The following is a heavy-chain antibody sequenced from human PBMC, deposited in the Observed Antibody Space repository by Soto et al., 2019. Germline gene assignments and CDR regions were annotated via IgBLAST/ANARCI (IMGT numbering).Heavy chain of an antibody. CDR3: ARPREAGKNYYGVDV. CDR1: GYSFTSYW. D-gene: IGHD6-19*01. CDR2: IYPGDSDT. V-gene: IGHV5-51*01. J-gene: IGHJ6*02. Sequence: EVQLVQSGAEVKKPGESLKISCKGAGYSFTSYWIGWVRQMPGKGLEWMGIIYPGDSDTRYSPSFQGQVTISPDKSTCTAYLQWSSLKASDTAMYYCARPREAGKNYYGVDVWGQGTTVTVSS.